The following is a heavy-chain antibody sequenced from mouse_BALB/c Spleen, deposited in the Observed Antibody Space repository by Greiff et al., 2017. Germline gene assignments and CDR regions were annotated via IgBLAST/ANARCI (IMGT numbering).Heavy chain of an antibody. CDR1: GFTFSSYA. V-gene: IGHV5-6-5*01. CDR3: ARGDYGNAWFAY. J-gene: IGHJ3*01. CDR2: ISSGGST. Sequence: EVMLVESGGGLVKPGGSLKLSCAASGFTFSSYAMSWVRQTPEKRLEWVASISSGGSTYYPDSVKGRFTISRDNARNILYLQMSSLRSEDTAMYYCARGDYGNAWFAYWGQGTLVTVSA. D-gene: IGHD2-1*01.